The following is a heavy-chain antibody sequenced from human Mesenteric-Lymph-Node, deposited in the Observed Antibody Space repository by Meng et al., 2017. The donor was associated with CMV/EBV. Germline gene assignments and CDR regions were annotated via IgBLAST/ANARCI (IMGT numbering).Heavy chain of an antibody. CDR1: GFTFSSYS. CDR3: ARTYCSSTSCSYYGMDV. CDR2: ISSSSSTI. Sequence: GGSLRLSCAASGFTFSSYSMNWVRQAPGKGLEWVSYISSSSSTIYYADSVKGRFTISRDNAKNSLYLQMNSLRAEDTAVYYCARTYCSSTSCSYYGMDVWGQGTTVTVSS. V-gene: IGHV3-48*04. J-gene: IGHJ6*02. D-gene: IGHD2-2*01.